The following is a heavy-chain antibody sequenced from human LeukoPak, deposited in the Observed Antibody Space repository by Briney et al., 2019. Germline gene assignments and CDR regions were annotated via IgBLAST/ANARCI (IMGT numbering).Heavy chain of an antibody. CDR1: GFTFDDYA. V-gene: IGHV3-9*03. J-gene: IGHJ6*03. CDR2: ISWNSGSI. CDR3: AKDKEGSYYYYYMDV. Sequence: PGGSLRLSCAASGFTFDDYAMHWVRQAPGKGLEWVSGISWNSGSIGYADSVKGRFTISRDNAKNSLYLQMNSLRAEDMALYYCAKDKEGSYYYYYMDVWGKGTTVTVSS.